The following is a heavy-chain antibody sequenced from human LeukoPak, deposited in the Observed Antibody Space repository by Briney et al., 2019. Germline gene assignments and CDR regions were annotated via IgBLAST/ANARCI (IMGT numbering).Heavy chain of an antibody. CDR1: GYTFTGYY. V-gene: IGHV1-46*01. J-gene: IGHJ5*02. CDR2: INPSGDYT. D-gene: IGHD3-10*01. CDR3: ARDSGDRAQKALDP. Sequence: ASVKVSCKASGYTFTGYYMHWVRQAPGQGLEWMGIINPSGDYTSYTQKFQGRLTMTRDTSTSTLYMELSSLRPEDTAVYYCARDSGDRAQKALDPWGQGTLVTVSS.